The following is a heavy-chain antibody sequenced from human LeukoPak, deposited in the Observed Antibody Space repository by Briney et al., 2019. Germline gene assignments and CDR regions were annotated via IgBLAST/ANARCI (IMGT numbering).Heavy chain of an antibody. CDR1: GYTFTSNY. CDR3: TRGRGTSGSNRDFYYYYYMDV. CDR2: ISPSGGST. Sequence: GASVKVSCKAFGYTFTSNYMHWVRQAPGQGPEWMGVISPSGGSTTYAQKFQGRVTLTRDTSAATAYMELSSLRHDDLAVYYCTRGRGTSGSNRDFYYYYYMDVWGKGTTVTVSS. V-gene: IGHV1-46*01. J-gene: IGHJ6*03. D-gene: IGHD2-15*01.